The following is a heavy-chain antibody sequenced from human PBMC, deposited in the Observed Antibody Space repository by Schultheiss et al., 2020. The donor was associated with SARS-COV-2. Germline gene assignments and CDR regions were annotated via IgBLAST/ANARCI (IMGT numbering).Heavy chain of an antibody. D-gene: IGHD1-26*01. J-gene: IGHJ4*02. CDR1: GGTFSSYA. V-gene: IGHV1-69*13. CDR2: IIPIFGTA. CDR3: ARRGYSGSYCFDY. Sequence: SVKVSCKASGGTFSSYAISWVRQAPGQGLEWMGGIIPIFGTANYAQKFQGRVTITADESTSTAYMELRSLRSDDTAVYYCARRGYSGSYCFDYWGQGTLVTVSS.